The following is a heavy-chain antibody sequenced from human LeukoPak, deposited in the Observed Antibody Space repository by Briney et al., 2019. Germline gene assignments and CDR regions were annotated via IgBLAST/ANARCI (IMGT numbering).Heavy chain of an antibody. D-gene: IGHD1-7*01. CDR1: GFTFSSYG. CDR3: MRGATDTTRWFDP. J-gene: IGHJ5*02. CDR2: ISYDGSNK. Sequence: PGGSLRLSCAASGFTFSSYGMHWVRQAPGKGLEWVAVISYDGSNKYYADSVKGRFTISRDNSKNTLYLQMNSLRAEDTAAYYCMRGATDTTRWFDPWGQGTLVTVSS. V-gene: IGHV3-30*03.